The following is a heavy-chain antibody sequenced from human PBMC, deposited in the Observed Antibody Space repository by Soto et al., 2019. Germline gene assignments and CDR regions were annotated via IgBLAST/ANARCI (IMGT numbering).Heavy chain of an antibody. CDR3: ATAVDSSGWYFGLGY. D-gene: IGHD6-19*01. J-gene: IGHJ4*02. Sequence: ASVKVSCQVSGYTLTELSMHWVRQAPGKGLEWMGGFDPEDGETIYAQKFQGRVTMTEDTSTDTAYMELSSLRSEDTAVYYCATAVDSSGWYFGLGYWGQGTLVTVSS. CDR1: GYTLTELS. CDR2: FDPEDGET. V-gene: IGHV1-24*01.